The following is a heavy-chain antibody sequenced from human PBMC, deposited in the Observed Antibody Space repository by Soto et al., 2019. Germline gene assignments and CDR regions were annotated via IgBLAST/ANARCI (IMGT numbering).Heavy chain of an antibody. CDR1: GGTFSSYA. V-gene: IGHV1-69*12. J-gene: IGHJ5*02. D-gene: IGHD6-19*01. Sequence: VQLVQSGAEVKKPGSSVKVSCKASGGTFSSYAISWVRQAPGQGLGWVGGIIPIFGTANYAQKFQGRVTLTADESTSTAHMELSSLRSEDTAVYYCARATVAGISRQGWFVPWGQGTLFTVSS. CDR3: ARATVAGISRQGWFVP. CDR2: IIPIFGTA.